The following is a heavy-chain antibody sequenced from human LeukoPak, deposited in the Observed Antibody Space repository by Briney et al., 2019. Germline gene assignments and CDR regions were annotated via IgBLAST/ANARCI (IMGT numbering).Heavy chain of an antibody. Sequence: GGSLRLSCAASGFAFDDYTMHWVRQAPGKGLEWVSLISWEGGSTFYADSVKGRFTISRDNSKNTLYLQMNSLRAEDTAVYYCANRFDYFDYWGQGTLVTVSS. J-gene: IGHJ4*02. CDR2: ISWEGGST. CDR1: GFAFDDYT. CDR3: ANRFDYFDY. V-gene: IGHV3-43*01. D-gene: IGHD3-16*01.